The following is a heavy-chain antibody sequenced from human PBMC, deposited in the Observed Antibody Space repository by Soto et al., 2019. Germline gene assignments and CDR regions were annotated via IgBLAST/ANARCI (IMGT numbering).Heavy chain of an antibody. CDR3: AMDYGDRPEYFKH. Sequence: QVQLVQSGPDLKRPGASMKVSCKASGYTFTSYGISWVRQAPGQGLEWMAWISPLKGRTQYSQKAQGRVTLSTDTSPNTAYMETTTLRVDDTAVYYCAMDYGDRPEYFKHWGQGPLVTVS. V-gene: IGHV1-18*04. CDR1: GYTFTSYG. J-gene: IGHJ1*01. D-gene: IGHD4-17*01. CDR2: ISPLKGRT.